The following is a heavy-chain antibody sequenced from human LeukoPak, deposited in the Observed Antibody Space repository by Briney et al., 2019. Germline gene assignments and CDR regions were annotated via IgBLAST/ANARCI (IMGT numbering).Heavy chain of an antibody. CDR2: INYSGST. D-gene: IGHD1-26*01. Sequence: SETLSLTCTVSGGSISSYYWSWIRRPPGKGLQWIGYINYSGSTNYNPSLQSRVTISVDTSKNQFSLKLSSVTAADTAVFYCTKVGPTGAFDIWGQGTMVTVSS. CDR3: TKVGPTGAFDI. J-gene: IGHJ3*02. V-gene: IGHV4-59*01. CDR1: GGSISSYY.